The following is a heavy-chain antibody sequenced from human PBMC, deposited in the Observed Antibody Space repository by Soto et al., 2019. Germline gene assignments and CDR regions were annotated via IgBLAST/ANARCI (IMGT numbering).Heavy chain of an antibody. CDR2: ISASGRST. D-gene: IGHD6-19*01. CDR3: AKDGEWLEVYLES. Sequence: EVQLLEAGGGLAQPGGSLRLSCTASGFTFSNSAMTWVRQAPVKGLEWVSIISASGRSTYHAASVKGRFTISRENSKEPVLLQMTRLRAEDSAPYLCAKDGEWLEVYLESWGPGTQVTVSA. V-gene: IGHV3-23*01. J-gene: IGHJ4*01. CDR1: GFTFSNSA.